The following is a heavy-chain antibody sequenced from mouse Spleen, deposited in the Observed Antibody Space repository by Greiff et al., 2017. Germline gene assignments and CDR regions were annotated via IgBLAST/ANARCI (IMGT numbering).Heavy chain of an antibody. CDR3: ARHYSSYVMGFDY. CDR1: GFTFSDHY. V-gene: IGHV5-16*01. D-gene: IGHD2-5*01. J-gene: IGHJ2*01. Sequence: EVTLVESEGGLVQPGSSMKLSCTASGFTFSDHYMAWVRQVPEKGLEWVANINYDGSSTYYLDSLKSRFIISRDNAKNILYLQMSSLKSEDTATYYCARHYSSYVMGFDYWGQGTTLTVSS. CDR2: INYDGSST.